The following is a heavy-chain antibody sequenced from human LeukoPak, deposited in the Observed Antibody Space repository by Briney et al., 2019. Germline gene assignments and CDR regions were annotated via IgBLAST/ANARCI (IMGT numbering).Heavy chain of an antibody. Sequence: GGSLRLSCAASGFTFDDYAMHWVRQAPGKGLEWVSGISWNSGSIGHADSVKGRFTISRDNAKNSLYLQMNSLRAEDTALYYCAKDMRPSIAVAGTFVFYYWGQGTLVTVSS. CDR3: AKDMRPSIAVAGTFVFYY. D-gene: IGHD6-19*01. V-gene: IGHV3-9*01. CDR1: GFTFDDYA. CDR2: ISWNSGSI. J-gene: IGHJ4*02.